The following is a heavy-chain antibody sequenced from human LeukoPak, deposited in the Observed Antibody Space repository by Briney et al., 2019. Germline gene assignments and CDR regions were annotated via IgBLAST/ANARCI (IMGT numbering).Heavy chain of an antibody. J-gene: IGHJ6*03. V-gene: IGHV3-21*01. Sequence: GGSLRLSCAASGFTFSSYSMNWVRQAPGKGLEWVSSISSSSSYIYYADSVKGRFTISRDNAKNSLYLQMNSLRAEDTAVYYCARLVVPAAIIQLEQSYYYYYMDVWGKGTTVTVSS. CDR2: ISSSSSYI. CDR1: GFTFSSYS. CDR3: ARLVVPAAIIQLEQSYYYYYMDV. D-gene: IGHD2-2*01.